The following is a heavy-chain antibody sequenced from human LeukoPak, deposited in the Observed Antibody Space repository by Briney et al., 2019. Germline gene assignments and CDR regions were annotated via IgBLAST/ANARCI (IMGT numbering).Heavy chain of an antibody. CDR2: ISGSGANT. CDR1: GFTFSSYA. CDR3: ARDQKSSGSYLSFDY. D-gene: IGHD3-22*01. J-gene: IGHJ4*02. Sequence: PGGSLRLSCAASGFTFSSYAMSWVRQAPGKGLEWVSTISGSGANTYYADSVKGRFTISRDNSKNTLFLQMNGLRAEDTAMYYCARDQKSSGSYLSFDYWGQGTLVSVSS. V-gene: IGHV3-23*01.